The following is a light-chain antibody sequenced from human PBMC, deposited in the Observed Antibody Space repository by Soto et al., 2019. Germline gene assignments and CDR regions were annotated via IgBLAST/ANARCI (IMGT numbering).Light chain of an antibody. Sequence: DIQMTQSPATLSASVGDRVSITCRASQDISRWLAWYQQKPGKAPKVLIWDASSLQRGVPSRFTGSGSGTEFTLTISSLQPDDFATYYCQHYNSYSEAFGQGTRWIS. CDR2: DAS. CDR1: QDISRW. J-gene: IGKJ1*01. V-gene: IGKV1-5*01. CDR3: QHYNSYSEA.